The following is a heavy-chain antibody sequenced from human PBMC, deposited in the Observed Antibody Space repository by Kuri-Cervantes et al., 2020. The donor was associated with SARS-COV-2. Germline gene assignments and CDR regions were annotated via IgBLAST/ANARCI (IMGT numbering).Heavy chain of an antibody. V-gene: IGHV3-23*01. J-gene: IGHJ6*03. Sequence: GGSLRLSCAASGFTFSNYAMTWVRQAPGKGLEWVSIISGSGGSTYYADSVRGRFSISRDNSKNNLYLQMNSLRAEDTAVYYCAKHRIDFRGPPLDHQYMDVWGKGTTVTVSS. D-gene: IGHD3-3*01. CDR2: ISGSGGST. CDR1: GFTFSNYA. CDR3: AKHRIDFRGPPLDHQYMDV.